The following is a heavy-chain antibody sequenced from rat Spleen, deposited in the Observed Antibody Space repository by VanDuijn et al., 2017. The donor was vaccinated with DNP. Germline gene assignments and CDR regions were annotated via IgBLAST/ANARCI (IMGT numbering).Heavy chain of an antibody. CDR2: INPDGSNT. CDR3: AIANGDY. Sequence: EVQLVVTGGGLVQPRGSLKLSCVASGFTFSNYWMYWIRQAPGKGLEWLATINPDGSNTYYPDSVKGRITVSRDNAENTVYLQLNSLRSEDTATYYCAIANGDYWGQGVMVTVSS. J-gene: IGHJ2*01. CDR1: GFTFSNYW. D-gene: IGHD4-1*01. V-gene: IGHV5-58*01.